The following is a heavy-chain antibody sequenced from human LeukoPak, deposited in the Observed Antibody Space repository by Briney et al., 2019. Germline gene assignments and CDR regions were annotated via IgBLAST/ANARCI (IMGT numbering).Heavy chain of an antibody. J-gene: IGHJ4*02. CDR2: IYSGGST. CDR3: AKDSRTTYDSSWLYYFDS. V-gene: IGHV3-53*01. Sequence: GSLRLSCAASGFTVSSNYMSWVRQAPGKGLEWVSVIYSGGSTYYADSVKGRFTISRDNSKNTLYLQMNRLRAEDTAVYYCAKDSRTTYDSSWLYYFDSWGQGTLVTVSS. CDR1: GFTVSSNY. D-gene: IGHD6-13*01.